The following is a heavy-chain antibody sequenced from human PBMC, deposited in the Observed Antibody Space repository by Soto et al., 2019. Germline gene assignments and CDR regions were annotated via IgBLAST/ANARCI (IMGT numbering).Heavy chain of an antibody. D-gene: IGHD3-3*01. CDR1: GGSISSYY. Sequence: SETLSLTCTVSGGSISSYYWSWIRQPPGKGLEWIGYIYYSGSTNYNPSLKSRVTTSVDTSKNQFSLKLSSVTAADTAVYYCARDQYDFRSGSYYYAMEVWGQGTKVTVSS. CDR3: ARDQYDFRSGSYYYAMEV. CDR2: IYYSGST. J-gene: IGHJ6*02. V-gene: IGHV4-59*01.